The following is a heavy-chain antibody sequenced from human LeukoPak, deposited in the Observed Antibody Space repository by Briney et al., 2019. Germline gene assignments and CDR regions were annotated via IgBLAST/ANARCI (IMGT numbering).Heavy chain of an antibody. CDR1: GFTFSSYA. CDR3: AKVLDSSGYYSYYYYGMDV. J-gene: IGHJ6*02. Sequence: GGSLRLSCAASGFTFSSYAMSWVRQAPGKGLEWVSAISGSGGSTYYADSVKGRFTISRDNSKNTLYLQMNSLRAEDTAVYYCAKVLDSSGYYSYYYYGMDVWGQGTTVTVSS. V-gene: IGHV3-23*01. CDR2: ISGSGGST. D-gene: IGHD3-22*01.